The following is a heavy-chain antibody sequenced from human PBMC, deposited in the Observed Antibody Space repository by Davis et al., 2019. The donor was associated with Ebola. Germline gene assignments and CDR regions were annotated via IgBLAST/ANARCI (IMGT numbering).Heavy chain of an antibody. CDR3: SAIVGVNYGMDV. Sequence: PWGSLRLSCAASGFTFSLYGMHSVRQAPGKGLEWVAFIRYDGSNKYYADSVKGRFTITRDNSKNTLYLQMNSLRTEDTAVYYCSAIVGVNYGMDVWGQGTTVTVSS. D-gene: IGHD1-26*01. CDR1: GFTFSLYG. J-gene: IGHJ6*02. CDR2: IRYDGSNK. V-gene: IGHV3-30*02.